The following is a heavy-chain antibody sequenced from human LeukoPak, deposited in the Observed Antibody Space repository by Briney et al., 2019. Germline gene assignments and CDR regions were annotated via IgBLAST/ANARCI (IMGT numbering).Heavy chain of an antibody. Sequence: VQPGGSLRLSCAASGFTFSSYAMSWVRQAPGKGLEWVSVIYSGGSTYYADSVKGRFTISRDNSKNTLYLQMNSLRAEDTAVYYCARESILVRGAIDYWGQGTLVTVSS. V-gene: IGHV3-23*03. CDR2: IYSGGST. CDR1: GFTFSSYA. J-gene: IGHJ4*02. CDR3: ARESILVRGAIDY. D-gene: IGHD3-10*01.